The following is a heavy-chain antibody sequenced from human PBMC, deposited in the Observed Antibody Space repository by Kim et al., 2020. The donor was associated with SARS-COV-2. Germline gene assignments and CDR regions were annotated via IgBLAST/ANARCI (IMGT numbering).Heavy chain of an antibody. CDR3: ARDLTLLRFGECWFDP. V-gene: IGHV4-31*03. CDR1: GGSISSGGYY. D-gene: IGHD3-10*01. J-gene: IGHJ5*02. Sequence: SETLSLTCTVSGGSISSGGYYWSWIRQHPGKGLEWIGYIYYSGSTYYNPSLKSRVTISVDTSKNQFSLRLSSVTAADTAVYYCARDLTLLRFGECWFDPWGRGTLVTVSS. CDR2: IYYSGST.